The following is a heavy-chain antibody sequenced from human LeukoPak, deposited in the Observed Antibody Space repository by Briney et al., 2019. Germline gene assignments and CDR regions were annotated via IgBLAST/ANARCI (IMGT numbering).Heavy chain of an antibody. J-gene: IGHJ4*02. CDR1: GYTLSELS. D-gene: IGHD3-10*01. CDR3: ATMVRGVIVPRFDY. CDR2: FDPEDGEI. V-gene: IGHV1-24*01. Sequence: ASVKVSCKISGYTLSELSMHWVRQAPGKGLEWMGGFDPEDGEIIYAAKFQGRVTMTEDTFTDTAYMEVSSLRSDDTAMFYCATMVRGVIVPRFDYWDQGTLVTVSS.